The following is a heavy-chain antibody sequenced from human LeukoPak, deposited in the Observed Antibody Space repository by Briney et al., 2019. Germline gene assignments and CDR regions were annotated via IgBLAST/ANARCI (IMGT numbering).Heavy chain of an antibody. J-gene: IGHJ4*02. D-gene: IGHD3-16*02. Sequence: SQTLSLTCAISGDSVSSNSAAWTWIRQSPSRGLVWLGRTYYMSKWYNVYAVSVESRITINPDTSKNQFSLKLSSVTAADTTVYYCAGSPGYTFGGVIGPFDYWGQGTLVTVSS. CDR2: TYYMSKWYN. CDR1: GDSVSSNSAA. CDR3: AGSPGYTFGGVIGPFDY. V-gene: IGHV6-1*01.